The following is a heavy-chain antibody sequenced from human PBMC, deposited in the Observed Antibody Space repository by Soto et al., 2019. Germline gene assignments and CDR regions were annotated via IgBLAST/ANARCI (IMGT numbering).Heavy chain of an antibody. Sequence: SETLSLTCAVSGGSVSSGSYYWSWIRQPPGKGLEWFGYIYYSGGTNYNPSLKSRVTISVDTSKNQFSLKLSSVTAADTAVYYCASVTRTCISTSCYRYYYGMDVWGQGTTVTVSS. CDR2: IYYSGGT. CDR1: GGSVSSGSYY. CDR3: ASVTRTCISTSCYRYYYGMDV. V-gene: IGHV4-61*01. J-gene: IGHJ6*02. D-gene: IGHD2-2*02.